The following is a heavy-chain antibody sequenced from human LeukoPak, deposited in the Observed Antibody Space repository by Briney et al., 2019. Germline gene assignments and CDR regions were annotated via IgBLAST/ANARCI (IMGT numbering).Heavy chain of an antibody. CDR3: ARVLLWFGESPAYFDY. V-gene: IGHV1-18*01. CDR2: ISAYNGNT. Sequence: ASVKVSCKASGYTFTSYGISWVRQAPGQGREWMGWISAYNGNTNYAQKLQGRVTMTTDTSTSTAYMELRSLRSDDTAVYYCARVLLWFGESPAYFDYWGQGTLVTVSS. D-gene: IGHD3-10*01. CDR1: GYTFTSYG. J-gene: IGHJ4*02.